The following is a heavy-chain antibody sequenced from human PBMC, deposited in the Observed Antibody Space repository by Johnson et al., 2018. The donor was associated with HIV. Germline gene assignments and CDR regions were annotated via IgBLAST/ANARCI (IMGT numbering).Heavy chain of an antibody. Sequence: QEQLVESGGGLVKPGGSLRLSCAASGFTFSDYYMSWIRQAPGKGLEWVSYISSSGSTIYYADSVKGRFTISRDNAKNSLYLQMNSLRAEEPAVYYFASMVATGGDAFDIWGQGTMVTVSS. CDR2: ISSSGSTI. J-gene: IGHJ3*02. D-gene: IGHD5-12*01. CDR1: GFTFSDYY. CDR3: ASMVATGGDAFDI. V-gene: IGHV3-11*04.